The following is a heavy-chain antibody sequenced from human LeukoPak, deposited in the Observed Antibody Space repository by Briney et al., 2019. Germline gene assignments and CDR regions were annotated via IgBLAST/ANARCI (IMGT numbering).Heavy chain of an antibody. CDR1: GGSISSGSYY. CDR3: ARDRGYYGSGSYSVY. J-gene: IGHJ4*02. CDR2: IYTSGST. V-gene: IGHV4-61*02. Sequence: SETPSLTCTVSGGSISSGSYYWSWIRQPAGKGLEWIGRIYTSGSTNYNPSLKSRVTISVDTSKNQFSLKLSSVTAADTAVYYCARDRGYYGSGSYSVYWGQGTLVTVSS. D-gene: IGHD3-10*01.